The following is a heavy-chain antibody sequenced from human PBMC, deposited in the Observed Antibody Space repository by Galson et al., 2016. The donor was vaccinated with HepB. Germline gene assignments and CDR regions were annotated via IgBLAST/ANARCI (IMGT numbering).Heavy chain of an antibody. V-gene: IGHV3-21*01. CDR2: ISSSSSDI. J-gene: IGHJ4*02. CDR1: GFTFSSYS. CDR3: ARGDIVGAIFDY. Sequence: SLRLSCAASGFTFSSYSMNWVRQAPGKGLEWVSSISSSSSDIYYADAVKGRFTISRDNAKNTLYLKMNSLRAENTAEYYCARGDIVGAIFDYWGQGTLVTVSS. D-gene: IGHD1-26*01.